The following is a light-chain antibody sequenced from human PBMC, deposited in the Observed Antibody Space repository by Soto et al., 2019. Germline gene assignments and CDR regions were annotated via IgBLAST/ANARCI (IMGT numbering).Light chain of an antibody. V-gene: IGKV3-20*01. J-gene: IGKJ3*01. CDR1: QRVNSGY. CDR3: QQYGDSVFT. CDR2: GTS. Sequence: EIVLTQSPATLSLSPGERATLSCRASQRVNSGYLAWFQQKPGRAPRLLIFGTSGRATGIPDRFRGNGSRTDFTLTISRLEPEAVAVYYCQQYGDSVFTFGPGTKVEIK.